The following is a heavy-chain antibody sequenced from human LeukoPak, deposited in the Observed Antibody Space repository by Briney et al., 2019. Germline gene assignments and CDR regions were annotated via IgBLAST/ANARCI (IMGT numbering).Heavy chain of an antibody. CDR1: GGSISSYY. D-gene: IGHD1-1*01. V-gene: IGHV4-4*07. J-gene: IGHJ3*02. CDR3: ARRTTGTTGVFDI. CDR2: IYTSGST. Sequence: SETLSLTCTVSGGSISSYYWSWIRQPAGKGLEWIGRIYTSGSTNYNPSLKSRITMSVDKSKNQFSLWLTSVTAADTAIFYCARRTTGTTGVFDIWGQGTMVTVSS.